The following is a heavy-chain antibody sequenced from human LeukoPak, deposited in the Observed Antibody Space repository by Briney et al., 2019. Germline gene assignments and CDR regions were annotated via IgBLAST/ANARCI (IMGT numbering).Heavy chain of an antibody. CDR2: ISHSGST. J-gene: IGHJ2*01. Sequence: SETLSLTCAVYGGSFSGYYWSWIRQPPGKGLEWIGEISHSGSTNYNPSLKSRVTISVDTSKTQFSLKLSSVTAADTAVYYCARQGRAAAGGRYFDLWGRGTLVTVSS. CDR1: GGSFSGYY. V-gene: IGHV4-34*01. D-gene: IGHD6-13*01. CDR3: ARQGRAAAGGRYFDL.